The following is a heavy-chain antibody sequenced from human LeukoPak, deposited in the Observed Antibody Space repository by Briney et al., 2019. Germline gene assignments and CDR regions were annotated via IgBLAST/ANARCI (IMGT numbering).Heavy chain of an antibody. V-gene: IGHV3-21*01. CDR3: ATDPYSGAYGSDYYYDMDV. CDR2: ITSSGRHI. D-gene: IGHD1-26*01. J-gene: IGHJ6*03. CDR1: GFSFSNYN. Sequence: GGSLRLSCAASGFSFSNYNMNWARLAPGKGLEWVSSITSSGRHIFYADSVKGRFTISRDNADNSLYLQKNSLRAEDTVVYFCATDPYSGAYGSDYYYDMDVWGKGTTVTVSS.